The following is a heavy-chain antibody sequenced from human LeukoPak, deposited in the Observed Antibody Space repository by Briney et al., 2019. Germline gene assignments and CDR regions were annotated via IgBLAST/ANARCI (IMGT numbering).Heavy chain of an antibody. D-gene: IGHD4-17*01. V-gene: IGHV1-2*06. CDR3: ATLGSYGAYYFDY. CDR2: INPNSGGT. CDR1: GYTFTGYY. J-gene: IGHJ4*02. Sequence: ASVKVSCKASGYTFTGYYMHWVRQAPGQGLEWMGRINPNSGGTNYAQKFQGRVTMTRDTSISTAYMELSRLRSDDTAVYYCATLGSYGAYYFDYWGQGTLVTVSS.